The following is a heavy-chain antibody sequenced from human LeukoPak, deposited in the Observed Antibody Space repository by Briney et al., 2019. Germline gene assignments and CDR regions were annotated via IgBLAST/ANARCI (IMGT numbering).Heavy chain of an antibody. D-gene: IGHD6-13*01. CDR1: GFIFSNYW. Sequence: GGSLRLSCAASGFIFSNYWMSWVRQAPGKGLEWVANIRQDGSEKHYVDSMKGRFTISRDNAKNSLYLQMNSLRAEGTAVYYCAKGIAVAGRGFDHWGQGTLVTVTS. J-gene: IGHJ4*02. V-gene: IGHV3-7*03. CDR3: AKGIAVAGRGFDH. CDR2: IRQDGSEK.